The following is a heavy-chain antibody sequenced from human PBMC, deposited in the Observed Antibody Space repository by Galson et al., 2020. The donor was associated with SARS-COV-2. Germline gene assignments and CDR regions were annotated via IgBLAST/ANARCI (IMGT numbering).Heavy chain of an antibody. V-gene: IGHV3-30*04. Sequence: GESLKISCAASGFTFSSFAMHWVRQAPGKGLEWVAVISYDGSNKYYADSVKGRFTISRDNSKNTLYLQMNSLGAEDTAVYYCARGYSYGTTFDYWGQGTLVTVSA. J-gene: IGHJ4*02. CDR3: ARGYSYGTTFDY. CDR1: GFTFSSFA. CDR2: ISYDGSNK. D-gene: IGHD5-18*01.